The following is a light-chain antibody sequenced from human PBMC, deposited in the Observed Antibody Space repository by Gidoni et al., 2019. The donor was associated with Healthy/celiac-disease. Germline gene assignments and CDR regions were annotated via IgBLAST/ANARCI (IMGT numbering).Light chain of an antibody. J-gene: IGKJ1*01. CDR3: MQALQMWT. V-gene: IGKV2-28*01. CDR1: QSLLHSNRYNY. CDR2: LGT. Sequence: IVMTQSLLFLPVTPGEAASISRRSSQSLLHSNRYNYLDWYLQKPGQSPQLLIYLGTKRASVVPDRISGSGSGTDFTLKSSRVDDENVEVYYCMQALQMWTCGQGTKVEIK.